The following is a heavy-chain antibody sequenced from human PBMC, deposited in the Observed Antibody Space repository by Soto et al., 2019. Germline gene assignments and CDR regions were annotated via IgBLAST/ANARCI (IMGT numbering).Heavy chain of an antibody. CDR1: GFTFSSYW. D-gene: IGHD3-3*01. J-gene: IGHJ4*02. V-gene: IGHV3-74*01. Sequence: PGGSLRLSCAASGFTFSSYWMHWVRQAPGKGLVWVSRINSDGSSTSYADSVKGRFTISRDNAKNTLYLQMNSLRAEDTAVYYCARADTTIFGVATKYYFDYWGQGTLVTVSS. CDR3: ARADTTIFGVATKYYFDY. CDR2: INSDGSST.